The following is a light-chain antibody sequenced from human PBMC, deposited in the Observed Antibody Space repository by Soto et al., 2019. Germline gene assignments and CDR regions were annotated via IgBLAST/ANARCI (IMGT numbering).Light chain of an antibody. CDR2: GAS. CDR3: QQYGSSPRRT. Sequence: EIVLTQSPGTLSLSPGERATLSCRASQSVGSSYLAWYQQKPGQAPRLLIYGASSRATGIPDRFSGSGSGTDFTLTISRLEPEDFAVYYCQQYGSSPRRTFGQGTKLEIK. CDR1: QSVGSSY. J-gene: IGKJ2*01. V-gene: IGKV3-20*01.